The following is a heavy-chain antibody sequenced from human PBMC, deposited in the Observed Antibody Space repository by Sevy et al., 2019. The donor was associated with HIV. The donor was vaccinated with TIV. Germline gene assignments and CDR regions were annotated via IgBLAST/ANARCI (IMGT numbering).Heavy chain of an antibody. CDR1: GFTFSRDW. J-gene: IGHJ4*02. CDR2: IKADGSET. Sequence: GESLKISCAASGFTFSRDWMNWVRQAPGKGLGWVAKIKADGSETYSVDSVKGRFSISRDNAKNALYLQMNSLRAEDTGVYYCERCSNNLYDWGQGTLVTVSS. D-gene: IGHD2-8*01. CDR3: ERCSNNLYD. V-gene: IGHV3-7*01.